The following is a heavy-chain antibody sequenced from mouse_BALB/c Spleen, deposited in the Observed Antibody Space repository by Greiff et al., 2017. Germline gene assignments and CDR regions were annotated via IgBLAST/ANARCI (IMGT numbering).Heavy chain of an antibody. CDR3: TRDWDGGYFDY. CDR2: IRLKSNNYAT. V-gene: IGHV6-6*02. Sequence: EVMLVESGGGLVQPGGSMKLSCVASGFTFSNYWMNWVRQSPEKGLEWVAEIRLKSNNYATHYAESVKGRFTISRDDSKSSVYLQMNNLRAEDTGIYYCTRDWDGGYFDYWGQGTTLTVSS. D-gene: IGHD4-1*01. J-gene: IGHJ2*01. CDR1: GFTFSNYW.